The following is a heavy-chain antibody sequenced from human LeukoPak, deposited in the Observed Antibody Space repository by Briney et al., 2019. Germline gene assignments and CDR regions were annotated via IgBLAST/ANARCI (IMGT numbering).Heavy chain of an antibody. V-gene: IGHV4-30-2*01. CDR2: IYHSGST. Sequence: SETLSLTCTVSGGSISSGGYYWSWIRQPPGKGLEWIGYIYHSGSTYYNPSLKSRVTISVDRSKNQFSLKLSSVTAADTAVYYCARDSQTLAFDYWGQGTLVTVSS. J-gene: IGHJ4*02. CDR1: GGSISSGGYY. CDR3: ARDSQTLAFDY.